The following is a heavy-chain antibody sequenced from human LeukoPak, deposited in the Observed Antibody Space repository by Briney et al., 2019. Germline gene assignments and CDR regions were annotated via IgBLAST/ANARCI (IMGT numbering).Heavy chain of an antibody. J-gene: IGHJ2*01. V-gene: IGHV3-23*01. CDR3: AKAGMYSSSWDDSFFDL. CDR2: ISGSGTTT. D-gene: IGHD6-13*01. Sequence: PGGSLRLSCAASGFTFSTFAMSWVRQAPGQGLEWVSGISGSGTTTYYADSVKGRFTISRDNSENTLYLQMNGPRVEDTAVYYCAKAGMYSSSWDDSFFDLWGRGTLVTVSS. CDR1: GFTFSTFA.